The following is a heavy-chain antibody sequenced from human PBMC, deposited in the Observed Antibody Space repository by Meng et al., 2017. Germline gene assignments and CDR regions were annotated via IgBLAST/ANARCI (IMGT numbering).Heavy chain of an antibody. J-gene: IGHJ6*02. D-gene: IGHD3-3*01. V-gene: IGHV4-34*01. CDR2: INPSGST. CDR1: GGSFSGYY. CDR3: AICFYDFWSGYWPGGYYYYGMDV. Sequence: ESLKISCAVYGGSFSGYYWSWIRQPPGKGLEWLGEINPSGSTNYNPSLKSPITISVDTSKNQFSLKLSSVTAADTAVYYGAICFYDFWSGYWPGGYYYYGMDVWGQGTTVTVSS.